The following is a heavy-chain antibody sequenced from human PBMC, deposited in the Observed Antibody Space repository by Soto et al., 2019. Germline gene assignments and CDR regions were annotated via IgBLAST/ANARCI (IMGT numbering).Heavy chain of an antibody. D-gene: IGHD1-26*01. V-gene: IGHV1-46*01. CDR1: GYTFTSYY. Sequence: QVQLVQSGAEVKQPGASVKVSCKASGYTFTSYYIHWVRQAPGQGLEWMGIINPSGDSTTYAHKFQGRVTMTRDTSTSTVYMELSSLRSEDTAVYYCARDRGSSAFDIWGQGTVVTVSS. CDR3: ARDRGSSAFDI. CDR2: INPSGDST. J-gene: IGHJ3*02.